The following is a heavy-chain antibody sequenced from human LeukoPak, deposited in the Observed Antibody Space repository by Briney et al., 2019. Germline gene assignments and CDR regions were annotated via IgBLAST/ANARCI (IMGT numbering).Heavy chain of an antibody. V-gene: IGHV3-23*01. D-gene: IGHD3-10*01. Sequence: GGSLRLSCAASGFTFSTSAMSWLRQAPGKGLEWVSSISTTVGNTYYADSVKGRFTISRDNSNHTLYLQMNSLTAEDTAVYYCTKRAEFGGFDPWGQGTLVTVAS. J-gene: IGHJ5*02. CDR3: TKRAEFGGFDP. CDR1: GFTFSTSA. CDR2: ISTTVGNT.